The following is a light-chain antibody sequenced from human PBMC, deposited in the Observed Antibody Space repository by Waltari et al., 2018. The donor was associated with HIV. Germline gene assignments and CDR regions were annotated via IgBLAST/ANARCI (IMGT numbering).Light chain of an antibody. V-gene: IGKV4-1*01. J-gene: IGKJ4*01. CDR2: WAS. CDR3: QQYYSTPRT. Sequence: DIVMTQSPDSLAVSLGERATIHCKSSQSVLYSSNNKNYLAWYQQRPGQPPKLLIYWASTRESGVPDRFSGSGSGTDFILTISRLQAEDVAVYYCQQYYSTPRTFGGGTKVEIK. CDR1: QSVLYSSNNKNY.